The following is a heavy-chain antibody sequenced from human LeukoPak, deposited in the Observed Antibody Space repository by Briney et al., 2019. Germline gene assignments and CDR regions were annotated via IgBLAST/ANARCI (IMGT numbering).Heavy chain of an antibody. D-gene: IGHD5/OR15-5a*01. CDR1: GDIFTNYW. CDR3: ARHVSEGYFDY. Sequence: GESLKISCKSSGDIFTNYWIGWVRQMPGKGLEWMGIIYPGDSDTRYSPSFQGQVTISADKSISTAYLQWSSLKASDTAMYYCARHVSEGYFDYWGQGTLVTVSS. CDR2: IYPGDSDT. J-gene: IGHJ4*02. V-gene: IGHV5-51*01.